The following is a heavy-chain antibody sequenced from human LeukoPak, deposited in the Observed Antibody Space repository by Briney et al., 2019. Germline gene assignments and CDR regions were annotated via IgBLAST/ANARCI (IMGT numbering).Heavy chain of an antibody. J-gene: IGHJ4*02. V-gene: IGHV4-34*01. CDR1: GGSISSYY. Sequence: SETLSLTCTVSGGSISSYYWSWIRQPPGKGLEWIGEIDHSGSTNYNPSLKSRLTISVDTSKNQFSLKLSSVTAADTAVYYCARVGSVGASRFDYWGQGTLVTVSS. D-gene: IGHD1-26*01. CDR2: IDHSGST. CDR3: ARVGSVGASRFDY.